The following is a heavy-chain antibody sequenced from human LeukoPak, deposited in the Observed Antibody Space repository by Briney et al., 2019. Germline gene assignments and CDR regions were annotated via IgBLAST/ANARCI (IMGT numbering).Heavy chain of an antibody. CDR3: ARGGSLVGTTPHDTFDI. Sequence: ASETLSLTCTVSGGSISSYYWSWIRQPPGKGLEWIGYIYYSGSTNYNPSLKSRVTISVDTSKNQFSLNLRSVTAADTAVYYCARGGSLVGTTPHDTFDIWGQGTMATVSS. CDR2: IYYSGST. D-gene: IGHD1-26*01. J-gene: IGHJ3*02. CDR1: GGSISSYY. V-gene: IGHV4-59*01.